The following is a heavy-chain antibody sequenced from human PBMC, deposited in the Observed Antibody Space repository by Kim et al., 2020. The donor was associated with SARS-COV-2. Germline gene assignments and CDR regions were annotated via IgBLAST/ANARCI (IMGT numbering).Heavy chain of an antibody. D-gene: IGHD3-16*02. J-gene: IGHJ4*02. CDR2: ISSSSSTI. CDR3: ASGPIYVRGSYRDY. V-gene: IGHV3-48*04. Sequence: GGSLRLSCAASGFTFSSYSMNWVRQAPGKGLEWVSYISSSSSTIYYADSVKGRFTISRDNAKNSLYLQMNSLRAEDTAVYYCASGPIYVRGSYRDYWGQGTLVTVSS. CDR1: GFTFSSYS.